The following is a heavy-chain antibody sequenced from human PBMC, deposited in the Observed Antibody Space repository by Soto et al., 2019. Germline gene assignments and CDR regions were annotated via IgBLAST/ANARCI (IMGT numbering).Heavy chain of an antibody. J-gene: IGHJ4*02. CDR3: ARESEDLTSNFDD. V-gene: IGHV3-21*06. Sequence: PGGSVRLSCAAYGFTFTRYSINWVRQAPGKGLERVPSISSTTNYISYGDSMKGRFTISRDHAKNSLYLEMNSLRAEDTAVYYCARESEDLTSNFDDWGQGTLVTVSS. CDR1: GFTFTRYS. CDR2: ISSTTNYI.